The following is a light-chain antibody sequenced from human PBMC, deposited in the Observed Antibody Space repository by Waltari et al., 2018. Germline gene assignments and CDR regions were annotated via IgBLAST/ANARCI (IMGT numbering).Light chain of an antibody. Sequence: VMTQSPATLSVSPGDRATLSCRASQSVRRNFGWYQQKPGQAQRILIYGASNMVTGIPPSFSGSGSGTEFTLTISSLQSEDFAVYYCQQYDNCSALTFGEGTKVEIK. J-gene: IGKJ4*01. CDR2: GAS. V-gene: IGKV3-15*01. CDR3: QQYDNCSALT. CDR1: QSVRRN.